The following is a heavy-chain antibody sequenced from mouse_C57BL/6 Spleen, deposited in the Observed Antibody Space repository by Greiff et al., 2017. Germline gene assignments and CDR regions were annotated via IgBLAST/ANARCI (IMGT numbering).Heavy chain of an antibody. J-gene: IGHJ4*01. Sequence: EVMLVESGGGLVQPGGSLSLSCAASGFTFTDYYMSWVRQPPGKALEWLGFIRHKANGYTTEYSASVKGRFTISRDNSQSILYLQMNALRAGDSATYYCARRWGGYAMDYWGQGTSVTVSS. V-gene: IGHV7-3*01. CDR1: GFTFTDYY. CDR2: IRHKANGYTT. D-gene: IGHD4-1*01. CDR3: ARRWGGYAMDY.